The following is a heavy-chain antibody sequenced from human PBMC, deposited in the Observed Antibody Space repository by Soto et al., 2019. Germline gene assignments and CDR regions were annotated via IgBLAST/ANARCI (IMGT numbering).Heavy chain of an antibody. CDR1: GFTFSSYS. CDR3: ARSRGSSAPYNWFDP. Sequence: PGGSLRLSCAASGFTFSSYSMNWVRQAPGKGLEWVSSISSSGSYIYYADSVKGRFTISRDNAKNSLYLQMNSLRAEDTAVYYCARSRGSSAPYNWFDPWGQGTLVTVSS. J-gene: IGHJ5*02. D-gene: IGHD6-6*01. CDR2: ISSSGSYI. V-gene: IGHV3-21*01.